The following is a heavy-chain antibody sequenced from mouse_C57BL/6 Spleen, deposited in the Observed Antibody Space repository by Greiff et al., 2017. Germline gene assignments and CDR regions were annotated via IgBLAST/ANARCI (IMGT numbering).Heavy chain of an antibody. J-gene: IGHJ4*01. V-gene: IGHV1-81*01. CDR3: ARGDGHYLYYAMDY. Sequence: VQLQQSGAELARPGASVKLSCKASGYTFTSYGISWVKQRTGQGLEWIGEIYPRSGNTYYNEKFKGKATLTADKSSSTAYMELRSLTSEDSAVYFCARGDGHYLYYAMDYWGQGTSVTVSS. CDR2: IYPRSGNT. D-gene: IGHD2-3*01. CDR1: GYTFTSYG.